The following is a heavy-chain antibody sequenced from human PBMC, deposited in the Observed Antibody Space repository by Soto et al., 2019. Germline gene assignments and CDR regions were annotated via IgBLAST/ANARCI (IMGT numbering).Heavy chain of an antibody. J-gene: IGHJ5*02. CDR3: ARHEYYDSSGYYPNWFDP. CDR2: IYYSGST. CDR1: GGSISSSSYY. Sequence: QLQLQESGPGLVKPSETLSLTCTVSGGSISSSSYYWGWIRQPPGKGLEWIGSIYYSGSTYYNPSLKRRVTISVDTSKNQFSLKLSSVTAADTAVYYCARHEYYDSSGYYPNWFDPWGQGTLVTVSS. V-gene: IGHV4-39*01. D-gene: IGHD3-22*01.